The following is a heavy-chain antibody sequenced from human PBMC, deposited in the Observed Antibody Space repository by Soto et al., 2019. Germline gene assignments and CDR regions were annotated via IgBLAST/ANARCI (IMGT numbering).Heavy chain of an antibody. CDR3: VKNSGWVNT. D-gene: IGHD3-10*01. J-gene: IGHJ5*02. V-gene: IGHV3-23*01. CDR1: GFTFGTTD. Sequence: QLLQSGGGLVQPGGSLTLSCAASGFTFGTTDMSWVRQAPGEGLEWVSTIDGSGGITYYADSVKGRFTISRDNSRNKVYLQMNSLRGDDTALYYCVKNSGWVNTWGQGALVTVSS. CDR2: IDGSGGIT.